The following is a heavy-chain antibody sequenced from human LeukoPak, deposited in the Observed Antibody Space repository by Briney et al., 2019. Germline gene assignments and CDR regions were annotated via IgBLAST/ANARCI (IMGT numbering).Heavy chain of an antibody. V-gene: IGHV1-2*02. D-gene: IGHD2-2*02. J-gene: IGHJ4*02. CDR2: INPNSGGT. Sequence: GASVKVSCKASGYTFTSYYMHWVRQAPGQGLEWMGWINPNSGGTNYAQKFQGRVTMTRDTSISTAYMELSRLRSDDTAVYYCARVQRYCSSTSCYRSFDYWGRGTLVTVSS. CDR1: GYTFTSYY. CDR3: ARVQRYCSSTSCYRSFDY.